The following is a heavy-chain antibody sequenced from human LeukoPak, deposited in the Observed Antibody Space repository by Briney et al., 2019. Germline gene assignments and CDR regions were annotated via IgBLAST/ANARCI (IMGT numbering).Heavy chain of an antibody. D-gene: IGHD4-11*01. CDR1: GFTLSSNG. V-gene: IGHV3-30*02. Sequence: PGGSLRLSCAASGFTLSSNGIHWVRQAPGKGLEWVAFIRFDRGTQSYADAVTGRFTISSDNSKNTLYLHLNSLRAEDTAVYYCAKDRAPTVTTIRYYFDYWGRGTLVTVSS. CDR2: IRFDRGTQ. CDR3: AKDRAPTVTTIRYYFDY. J-gene: IGHJ4*02.